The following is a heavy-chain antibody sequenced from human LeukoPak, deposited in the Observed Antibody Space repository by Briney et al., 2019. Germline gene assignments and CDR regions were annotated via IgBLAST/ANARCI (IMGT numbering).Heavy chain of an antibody. CDR1: GYTFTSYG. CDR3: ARVAGYYDFWSGYFTPTPFDY. J-gene: IGHJ4*02. CDR2: ISAYNGNT. Sequence: GASVKVSCTASGYTFTSYGISSVRQAPGQGLEWMGWISAYNGNTNYAQKLQGRVTMTTDTSTSTAYMELRSLGSDDTAVYYCARVAGYYDFWSGYFTPTPFDYWGQGTLVTVSS. V-gene: IGHV1-18*01. D-gene: IGHD3-3*01.